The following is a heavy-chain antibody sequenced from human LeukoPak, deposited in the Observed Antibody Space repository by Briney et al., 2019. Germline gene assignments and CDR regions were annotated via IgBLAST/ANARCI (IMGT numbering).Heavy chain of an antibody. CDR1: GGSISSSSYY. V-gene: IGHV4-39*01. D-gene: IGHD3-3*01. Sequence: PSQTLSLTCTVSGGSISSSSYYWGWIRQPPGKGLEWIGSIYYSGSTYYNPSLKSRVTISVDTSKNQFSLKLSSVTAADTAVYYCARLGYYDFWSGYYWYFDLWGRGTLVTVSS. CDR3: ARLGYYDFWSGYYWYFDL. J-gene: IGHJ2*01. CDR2: IYYSGST.